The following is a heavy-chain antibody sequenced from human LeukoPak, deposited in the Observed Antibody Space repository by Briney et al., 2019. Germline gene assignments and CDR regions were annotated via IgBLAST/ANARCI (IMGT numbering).Heavy chain of an antibody. CDR1: GYTFTSYD. V-gene: IGHV1-8*01. D-gene: IGHD3-9*01. J-gene: IGHJ4*02. Sequence: GASVKVSCKASGYTFTSYDINWVRQATGQGLEWMGGMNPNSGNTGYAQKFQGRVTMTRNTSISTAYMELSSLRSEDTAVYYCARGRRDILTGYYYFDYWGQGTLVTVSS. CDR3: ARGRRDILTGYYYFDY. CDR2: MNPNSGNT.